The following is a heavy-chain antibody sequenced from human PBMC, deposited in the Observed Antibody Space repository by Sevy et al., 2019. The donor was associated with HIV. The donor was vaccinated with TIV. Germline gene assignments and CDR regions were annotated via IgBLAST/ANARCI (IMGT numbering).Heavy chain of an antibody. J-gene: IGHJ4*02. CDR3: ASDSGTYTYYFDY. V-gene: IGHV4-34*01. CDR1: SESFRRYY. CDR2: INHSGTT. Sequence: SETLSLTCAVYSESFRRYYWNWIRQSPEKGLEWIGEINHSGTTNYNPSLKSRVTISVDPSRNQFSLKLNSVTAADTAVYDCASDSGTYTYYFDYWGQGTPVTVSS. D-gene: IGHD1-26*01.